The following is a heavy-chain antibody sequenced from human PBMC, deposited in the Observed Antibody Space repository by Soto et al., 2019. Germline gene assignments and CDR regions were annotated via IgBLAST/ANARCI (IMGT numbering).Heavy chain of an antibody. CDR1: GGSISSSSYY. J-gene: IGHJ6*02. V-gene: IGHV4-39*01. Sequence: QLQLQESGPGLVKPSETLSLTCTVSGGSISSSSYYWGWIRQPPGKGLEWIGSIYYSGSTYYNPSLKRRVTISVDSYKNQFRQRLSPVTAAHTVEYYCATKTVGGWKGDMDVWGHGTTVTVSS. CDR2: IYYSGST. CDR3: ATKTVGGWKGDMDV. D-gene: IGHD6-19*01.